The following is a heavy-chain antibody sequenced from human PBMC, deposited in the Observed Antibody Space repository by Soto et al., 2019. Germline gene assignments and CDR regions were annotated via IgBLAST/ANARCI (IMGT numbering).Heavy chain of an antibody. Sequence: TSETLSLTCNVSGGSFTHYYWSWIRQPPGKGLEWVGHIHYTGSTKYTSSLKSRVAISVDTSKQQFSLRLSSVTAADTAVYYCARAPIVAPNPYTFDYWGQGNLVTVYS. J-gene: IGHJ4*02. V-gene: IGHV4-59*01. D-gene: IGHD5-12*01. CDR2: IHYTGST. CDR1: GGSFTHYY. CDR3: ARAPIVAPNPYTFDY.